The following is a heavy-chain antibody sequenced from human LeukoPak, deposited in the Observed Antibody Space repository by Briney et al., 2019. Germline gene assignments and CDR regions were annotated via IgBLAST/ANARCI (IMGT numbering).Heavy chain of an antibody. CDR3: AKDVGSQYRYNYYFDY. V-gene: IGHV3-53*01. CDR1: GFTVSSNF. CDR2: IYSGGST. Sequence: GGSLRLSCAASGFTVSSNFMSWVRQAPGKGLEWVSVIYSGGSTYYADSVKGRFTISRDNSKNTLYVQMNSLRAEDTAVYYCAKDVGSQYRYNYYFDYWGQGTLVTVSS. D-gene: IGHD5-18*01. J-gene: IGHJ4*02.